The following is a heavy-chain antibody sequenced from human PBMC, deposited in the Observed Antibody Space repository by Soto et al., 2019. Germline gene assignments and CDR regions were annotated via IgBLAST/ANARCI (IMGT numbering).Heavy chain of an antibody. V-gene: IGHV3-53*01. Sequence: PVGSLRLSCASSVFTVSSNYMSCVRHAPGKWLEWVSVIYSGGSTYYADSVKGRFTISRDNSKNTLYLQMNSLRAEDTAVYYCARVGGGSYRIDYWGQGTLVTVSS. CDR3: ARVGGGSYRIDY. D-gene: IGHD1-26*01. CDR2: IYSGGST. CDR1: VFTVSSNY. J-gene: IGHJ4*02.